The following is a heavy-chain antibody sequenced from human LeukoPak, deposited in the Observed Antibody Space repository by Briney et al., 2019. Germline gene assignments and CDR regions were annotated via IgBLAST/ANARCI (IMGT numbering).Heavy chain of an antibody. V-gene: IGHV3-30*04. D-gene: IGHD3-16*02. CDR1: GFTFSNYA. CDR2: ISYDGSNK. CDR3: ARDRGTFGGVIEVDY. Sequence: PGGSLRLSCAASGFTFSNYAIHWVRQAPGKGLEWVAFISYDGSNKYYADSVKGRFTISRDNSKNTLYLQMNSLTTEDTAVYYCARDRGTFGGVIEVDYWGQGTLVTVSS. J-gene: IGHJ4*02.